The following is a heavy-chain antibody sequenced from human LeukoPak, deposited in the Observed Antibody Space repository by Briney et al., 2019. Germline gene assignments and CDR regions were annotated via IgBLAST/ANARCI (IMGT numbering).Heavy chain of an antibody. J-gene: IGHJ5*02. CDR1: GFTFSSYE. CDR2: ISSSGSTI. Sequence: GGSLRLSCAASGFTFSSYEMNWVRQAPGKGLEWVSYISSSGSTIYYADSVKGRFTISRDNAKNSLYLQMSSLRAEDTAVYYCARDNRREGFDPWGQGTLVTVSS. CDR3: ARDNRREGFDP. D-gene: IGHD1-14*01. V-gene: IGHV3-48*03.